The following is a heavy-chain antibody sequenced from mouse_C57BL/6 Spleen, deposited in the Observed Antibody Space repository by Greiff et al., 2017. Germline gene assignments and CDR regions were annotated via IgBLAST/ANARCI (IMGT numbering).Heavy chain of an antibody. D-gene: IGHD2-4*01. CDR3: ARGTYDYYFDY. CDR2: ISYSGST. J-gene: IGHJ2*01. Sequence: VQLKESGPGMVKPSQSLSLTCTVTGYSITSGYDWHWIRHFPGNKLEWMGYISYSGSTNYNPSLKSRISITHDTSKNHFFLKLNSVTTEDTATYYCARGTYDYYFDYWGQGTTLTVSS. V-gene: IGHV3-1*01. CDR1: GYSITSGYD.